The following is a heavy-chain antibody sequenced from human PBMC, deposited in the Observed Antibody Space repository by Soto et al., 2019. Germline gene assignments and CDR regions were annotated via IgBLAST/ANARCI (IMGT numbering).Heavy chain of an antibody. CDR2: IYYRDSDT. D-gene: IGHD1-26*01. J-gene: IGHJ4*02. V-gene: IGHV5-51*01. Sequence: PGXSQKISGNGSGYTFTRYWVGWVRQMPGKGLEWMGIIYYRDSDTRYSPSFQGQVTISADKSTGTAYLQWGTLKASDTAMYYCARLGGSYYRPYFDYWGQGTLVTVSS. CDR1: GYTFTRYW. CDR3: ARLGGSYYRPYFDY.